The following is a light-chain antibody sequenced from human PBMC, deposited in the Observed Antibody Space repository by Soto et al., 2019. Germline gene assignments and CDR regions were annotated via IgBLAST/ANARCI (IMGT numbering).Light chain of an antibody. J-gene: IGKJ1*01. CDR2: KAS. Sequence: DIQMTQSPSTLSASVGDRDTITCRASQSISSWLAWYQQKPGKAPNLLIYKASRLHSGVSSRFSGSESGTEFTLTISSLQPDDFATYYCQQSYSTPQTFGQGTKVDI. CDR1: QSISSW. V-gene: IGKV1-5*03. CDR3: QQSYSTPQT.